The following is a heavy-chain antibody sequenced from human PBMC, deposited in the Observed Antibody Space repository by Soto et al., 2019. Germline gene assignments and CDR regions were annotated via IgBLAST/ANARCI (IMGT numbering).Heavy chain of an antibody. J-gene: IGHJ4*02. CDR1: GFTFSNAW. CDR2: IKSTTEGGTT. CDR3: TTDPVYYYESSGEQKEDY. D-gene: IGHD3-22*01. V-gene: IGHV3-15*07. Sequence: EVQLVETGGVLVKPGGSLRLSCAASGFTFSNAWMNWVRQAPGSGQSWVGSIKSTTEGGTTDYAAPVKGRFTISRDDSKNTLYLQMNSLKTEDTAVYYCTTDPVYYYESSGEQKEDYWGQGTLVTVSS.